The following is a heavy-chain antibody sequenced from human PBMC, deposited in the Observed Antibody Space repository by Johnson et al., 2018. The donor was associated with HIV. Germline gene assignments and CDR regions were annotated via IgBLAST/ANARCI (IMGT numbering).Heavy chain of an antibody. V-gene: IGHV3-53*01. Sequence: VQLVESGGGLIQPGGSLRLSCASSGFTVSSNYMSWVRQAPGKGLEWVSVIYGGGSGGSTYYVDSVKGRFTISRDNSKNTLYLQMNSLRAEDTAVYYCARGVNSSSCYVAFETWGQGTMVTVSS. D-gene: IGHD6-13*01. CDR1: GFTVSSNY. CDR2: IYGGGSGGST. CDR3: ARGVNSSSCYVAFET. J-gene: IGHJ3*02.